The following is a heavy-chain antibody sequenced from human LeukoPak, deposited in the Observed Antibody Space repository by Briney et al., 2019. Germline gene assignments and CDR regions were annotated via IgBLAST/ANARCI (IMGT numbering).Heavy chain of an antibody. J-gene: IGHJ6*03. V-gene: IGHV4-39*07. CDR2: IYYTGST. Sequence: SETLSLTCTVSGDSISTSSYYWGWIRQPPGKGLEWIGSIYYTGSTYYNPSLKSRVTISVDTSKNQISLKLSSVTAADTTVYYCARAPERWYSYGSYTYYYMDVWGKGTTVTVSS. D-gene: IGHD5-18*01. CDR3: ARAPERWYSYGSYTYYYMDV. CDR1: GDSISTSSYY.